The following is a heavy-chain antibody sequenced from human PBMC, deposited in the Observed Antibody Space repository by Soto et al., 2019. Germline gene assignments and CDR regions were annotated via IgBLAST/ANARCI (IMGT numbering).Heavy chain of an antibody. CDR2: IWYDGSNK. CDR3: ARDPTYDYVWGSYRELDY. V-gene: IGHV3-33*01. J-gene: IGHJ4*02. Sequence: GGSLRLSCGASGFTFSSYGMHWVRQAPGKGLEWVAVIWYDGSNKYYADSVKGRFTISRDNSKNTLYLQMNSLRAEDTAVYYCARDPTYDYVWGSYRELDYWGQGTLVTVSS. D-gene: IGHD3-16*02. CDR1: GFTFSSYG.